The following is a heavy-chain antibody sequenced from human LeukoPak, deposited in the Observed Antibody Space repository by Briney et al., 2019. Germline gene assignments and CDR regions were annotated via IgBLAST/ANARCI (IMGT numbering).Heavy chain of an antibody. Sequence: GGSLRLSCAASGFTVSSNYMSWVRQAPGKGLEWISYITSISNTIYYADSVKGRFTISRDNANNSLYLQMNSLRAEDTAVYYCARDTSGFGRFDTWGQGTLVTVSS. D-gene: IGHD3-22*01. CDR3: ARDTSGFGRFDT. CDR1: GFTVSSNY. V-gene: IGHV3-48*01. CDR2: ITSISNTI. J-gene: IGHJ5*02.